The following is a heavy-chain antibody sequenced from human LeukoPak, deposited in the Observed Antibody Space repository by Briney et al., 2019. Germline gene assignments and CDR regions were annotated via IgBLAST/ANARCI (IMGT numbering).Heavy chain of an antibody. CDR1: GDSIFSASYY. J-gene: IGHJ3*02. Sequence: SETLSLTCTVSGDSIFSASYYWGWLRQHPGKGLEWIGFIYYSGNTYYNSSLKSRITISIDTSKNQFSLSLSSVTVADTAVYYCAREGTAHAFDIWGQGTMVTVSS. CDR3: AREGTAHAFDI. D-gene: IGHD3-10*01. V-gene: IGHV4-31*03. CDR2: IYYSGNT.